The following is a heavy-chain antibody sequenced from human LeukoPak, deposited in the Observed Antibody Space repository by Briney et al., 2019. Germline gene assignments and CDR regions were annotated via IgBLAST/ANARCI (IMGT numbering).Heavy chain of an antibody. CDR3: ATGNTYAYDY. Sequence: RASVKVSCKVSGYTLTELSMHWVRQAPGKGLEWMGRINPKSGGTNYAQKFQGSVTMTRDTSISTAYMELTRLRSDDTAVYYCATGNTYAYDYWGQGTLVTVSS. D-gene: IGHD3-16*01. J-gene: IGHJ4*02. CDR2: INPKSGGT. CDR1: GYTLTELS. V-gene: IGHV1-2*06.